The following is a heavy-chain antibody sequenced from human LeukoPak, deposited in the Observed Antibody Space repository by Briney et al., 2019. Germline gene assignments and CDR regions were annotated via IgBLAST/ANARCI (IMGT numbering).Heavy chain of an antibody. Sequence: PGGSLRLSCAASGFTFDDYTMHWVRQAPGKGLEWVSLISWDGGSTYYADSVKGRFTISRDNSKNSLYLQMNSLRTEDTALYYCAKDGGSSGYTLYYMDVWGKGATVTVSS. CDR3: AKDGGSSGYTLYYMDV. J-gene: IGHJ6*03. V-gene: IGHV3-43*01. CDR2: ISWDGGST. CDR1: GFTFDDYT. D-gene: IGHD3-22*01.